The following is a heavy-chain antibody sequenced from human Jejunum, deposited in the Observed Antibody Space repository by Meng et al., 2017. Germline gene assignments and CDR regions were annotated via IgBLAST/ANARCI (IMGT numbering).Heavy chain of an antibody. CDR2: ISNTGSIT. J-gene: IGHJ4*02. D-gene: IGHD6-6*01. CDR3: TTVSSSSLGY. CDR1: GFSFSDYF. V-gene: IGHV3-11*01. Sequence: GESLKISFAASGFSFSDYFMTWIRQAPGKGLEWLSYISNTGSITYHADSVKGRFSISRDNAKNSLYLQMNSLRPEDTAVYYCTTVSSSSLGYWGQGTLVTVSS.